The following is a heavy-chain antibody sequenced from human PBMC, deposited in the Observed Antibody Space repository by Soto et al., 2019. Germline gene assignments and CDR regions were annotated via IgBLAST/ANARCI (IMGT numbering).Heavy chain of an antibody. CDR3: ARHHGPTTSENWFDP. V-gene: IGHV1-46*01. J-gene: IGHJ5*02. CDR1: GYTFTSYY. D-gene: IGHD5-12*01. CDR2: INVSGGSA. Sequence: GASVKVSCKASGYTFTSYYVHWVRQAPGQGLEWMGIINVSGGSASYAQKFQDRVTMTTDTSTTTAYLELRSLRSDDTAVYYCARHHGPTTSENWFDPWGQGTLVTVSS.